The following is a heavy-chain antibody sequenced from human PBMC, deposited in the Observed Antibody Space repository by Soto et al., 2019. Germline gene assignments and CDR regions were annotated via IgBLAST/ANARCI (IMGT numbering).Heavy chain of an antibody. Sequence: SETLSLTCTVSGGSISSYYWSWIRQPPGKGLEWIGEVHQSGATNYNPSLKSRVTISIDKSKNQFSLRLNSVTAADTAVYYCARRDYYESTGYFAYWGHGTLVTVSS. CDR3: ARRDYYESTGYFAY. CDR2: VHQSGAT. CDR1: GGSISSYY. J-gene: IGHJ4*01. V-gene: IGHV4-59*12. D-gene: IGHD3-22*01.